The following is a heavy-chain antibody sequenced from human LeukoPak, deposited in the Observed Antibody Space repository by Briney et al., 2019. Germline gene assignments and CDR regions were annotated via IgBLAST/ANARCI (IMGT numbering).Heavy chain of an antibody. J-gene: IGHJ4*02. Sequence: KTSETLSLTCTVSGGSIRSSSYYWGWIRQPPGKGLEWIGSIYYSGSIYYNASLKSRGTISVDTSKNQFSLKLNSVTAADTAVYFCARPVVAVAGTGYFDYWGQGTLVTVSS. CDR1: GGSIRSSSYY. CDR3: ARPVVAVAGTGYFDY. V-gene: IGHV4-39*01. CDR2: IYYSGSI. D-gene: IGHD6-19*01.